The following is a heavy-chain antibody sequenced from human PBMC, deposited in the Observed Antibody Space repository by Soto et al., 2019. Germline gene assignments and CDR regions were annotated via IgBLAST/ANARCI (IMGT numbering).Heavy chain of an antibody. D-gene: IGHD2-15*01. CDR2: IYPGDSDT. V-gene: IGHV5-51*01. CDR3: ARHAFNLAATRDYYYYYMDV. J-gene: IGHJ6*03. CDR1: GYSFTSYW. Sequence: PGESLKISCKGSGYSFTSYWIGWVRQMPGKGLEWMGIIYPGDSDTRYSPSFQGQVTISADKSISTAYLQWSSLKASDTAMYYCARHAFNLAATRDYYYYYMDVWGKGTTVTLSS.